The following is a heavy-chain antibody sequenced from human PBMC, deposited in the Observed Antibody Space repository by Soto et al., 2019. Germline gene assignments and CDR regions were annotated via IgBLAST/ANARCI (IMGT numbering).Heavy chain of an antibody. CDR1: GGSISSGGYY. D-gene: IGHD6-13*01. V-gene: IGHV4-31*03. CDR3: ATSYGNAWYTY. Sequence: SETLSLTCTVSGGSISSGGYYWSWIRQHPGKGLEWIGYIYYSGSTYYNPSLKSRVTISVDRSKNQFSLQLSSVTAADTAVYYCATSYGNAWYTYWGQGTQVTVSS. CDR2: IYYSGST. J-gene: IGHJ4*02.